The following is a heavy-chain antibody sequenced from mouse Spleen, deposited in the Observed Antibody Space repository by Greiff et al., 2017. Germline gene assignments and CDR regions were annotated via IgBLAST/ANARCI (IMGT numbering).Heavy chain of an antibody. J-gene: IGHJ4*01. CDR1: GFNIKNTS. V-gene: IGHV14-3*01. CDR2: IDPANGNT. Sequence: VQLQQPVAELVRPGASVKLSCTASGFNIKNTSMHWVKQRPEQGLEWIGRIDPANGNTKYAPKFQGKATITADTSSNTAYLQLSSLTSEDTAIYYCAKGYYYAMDYWGQGTSVTVSS. CDR3: AKGYYYAMDY.